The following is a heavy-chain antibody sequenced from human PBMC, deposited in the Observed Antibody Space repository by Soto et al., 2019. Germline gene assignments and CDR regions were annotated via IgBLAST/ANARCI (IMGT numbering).Heavy chain of an antibody. D-gene: IGHD3-22*01. CDR1: GGSISSAGSS. CDR3: ARGAVVNFDS. Sequence: SETLSLTCAVSGGSISSAGSSWTWIRQPPGKGLEWIGYIYHSGSTYYNPSLKSRVTISVDRSKNQFSLKLTSVTAADTAVYYCARGAVVNFDSWGQGTLVT. CDR2: IYHSGST. J-gene: IGHJ4*02. V-gene: IGHV4-30-2*01.